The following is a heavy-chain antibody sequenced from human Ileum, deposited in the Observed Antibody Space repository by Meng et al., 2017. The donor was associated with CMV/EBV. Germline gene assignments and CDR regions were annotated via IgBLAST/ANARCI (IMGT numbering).Heavy chain of an antibody. CDR1: GASINSAIW. CDR3: AISPNQDPGP. J-gene: IGHJ5*02. CDR2: IYQTGST. D-gene: IGHD1-14*01. V-gene: IGHV4-4*02. Sequence: LTCAVSGASINSAIWWSAVRQPPGKGLEWIGEIYQTGSTNYNPSLKSRVTISMDKSKNQFSLNLSSVTAADTAFYYCAISPNQDPGPWGQGTLVTVSS.